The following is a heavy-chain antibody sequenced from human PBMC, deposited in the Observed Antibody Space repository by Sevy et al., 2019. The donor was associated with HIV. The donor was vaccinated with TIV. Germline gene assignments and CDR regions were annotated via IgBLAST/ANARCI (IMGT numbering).Heavy chain of an antibody. CDR3: ARTTSGWFDY. CDR2: TYYRSTWHN. CDR1: GDSVSSNSVA. J-gene: IGHJ4*02. Sequence: QSQTLSLTCAISGDSVSSNSVAWNWIRQSPSRGLEWLGRTYYRSTWHNDYAVSVKSRITINPDASKNQFSLQLNSVTPEDTAVYYCARTTSGWFDYWGQGTPVTVSS. V-gene: IGHV6-1*01. D-gene: IGHD6-19*01.